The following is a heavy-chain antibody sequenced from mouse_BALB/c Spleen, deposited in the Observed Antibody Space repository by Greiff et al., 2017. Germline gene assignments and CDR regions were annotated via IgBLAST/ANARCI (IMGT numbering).Heavy chain of an antibody. CDR3: ARERYYDYYAMDY. J-gene: IGHJ4*01. D-gene: IGHD1-1*02. CDR1: GYSFTGYF. CDR2: INPYNGDT. Sequence: EVQLQQSGPELVKPGASVKISCKASGYSFTGYFMNWVMQSHGKSLEWIGRINPYNGDTFYNQKFKGKATLTVDKSSSTAHMELRSLASEDSAVYYCARERYYDYYAMDYWGQGTSVTVSS. V-gene: IGHV1-20*02.